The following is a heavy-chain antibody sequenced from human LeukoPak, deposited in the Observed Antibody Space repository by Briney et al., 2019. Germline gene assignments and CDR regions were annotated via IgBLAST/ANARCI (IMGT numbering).Heavy chain of an antibody. CDR3: AKDGFYSSGWSNYYYYSMDV. J-gene: IGHJ6*02. CDR2: ISWNSGSI. V-gene: IGHV3-9*01. D-gene: IGHD6-19*01. CDR1: GFTFDDYA. Sequence: PGGSLRLSCAASGFTFDDYAMHWVRQAPGKGLEWVSGISWNSGSIGYADSVKGRFTISRDNAKNSLYLQMNSLRAEDTALYYCAKDGFYSSGWSNYYYYSMDVWGQGTTVTVSS.